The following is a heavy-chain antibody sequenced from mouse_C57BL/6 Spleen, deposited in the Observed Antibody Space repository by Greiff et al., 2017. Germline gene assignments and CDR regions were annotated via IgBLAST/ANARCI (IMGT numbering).Heavy chain of an antibody. Sequence: QVQLKQSGPELVKPGASVTISCKASGYAFSSSWMNWVKQRPGKGLEWIGRIYPGDGDTNYNGKFKGKATLTADKSSSTAYMQLSSLTSEDSAVYFCARSFDGYYAWFAYWGQGTLVTVSA. CDR3: ARSFDGYYAWFAY. CDR2: IYPGDGDT. J-gene: IGHJ3*01. V-gene: IGHV1-82*01. CDR1: GYAFSSSW. D-gene: IGHD2-3*01.